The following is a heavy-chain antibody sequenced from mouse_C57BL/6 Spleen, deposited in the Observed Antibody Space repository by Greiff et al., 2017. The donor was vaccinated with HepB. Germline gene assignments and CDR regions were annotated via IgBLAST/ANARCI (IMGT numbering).Heavy chain of an antibody. Sequence: DVKLQESGGDLVKPGGSLKLSCAASGFTFSSYGMSWVRQTPDKRLEWVATISSGGSYTYYPDSVKGRFTISRDNAKNTLYLQMSSLKSEDTAMYYCARHYSNYDAMDYWGQGTSVTVSS. V-gene: IGHV5-6*02. CDR1: GFTFSSYG. D-gene: IGHD2-5*01. CDR3: ARHYSNYDAMDY. CDR2: ISSGGSYT. J-gene: IGHJ4*01.